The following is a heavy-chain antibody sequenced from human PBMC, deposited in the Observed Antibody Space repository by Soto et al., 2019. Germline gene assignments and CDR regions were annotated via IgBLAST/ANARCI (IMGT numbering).Heavy chain of an antibody. CDR1: GGSINNYY. CDR3: ARGEGSIFGVFIPYYFDY. CDR2: IYYSGST. J-gene: IGHJ4*02. Sequence: SETLSLTCTVSGGSINNYYWSWIRQPPGKGLEWIGYIYYSGSTNYNPSLKSRVTISVDTSNNQFSLKLSSVTAADTAVYYCARGEGSIFGVFIPYYFDYWGQGTLVTVS. D-gene: IGHD3-3*01. V-gene: IGHV4-59*01.